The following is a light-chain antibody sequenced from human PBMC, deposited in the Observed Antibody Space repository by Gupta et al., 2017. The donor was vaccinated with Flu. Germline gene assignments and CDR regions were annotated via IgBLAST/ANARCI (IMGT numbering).Light chain of an antibody. CDR2: AES. V-gene: IGKV1-16*02. Sequence: DIQMTQPPSSLYASVGDRVTITCRASQGISTYSAWFQPKTGRAPKSLIYAESRLQSEGPSKCRSRGSGTEDLTTISSMPPEDVATAYCQQYNSVSPIFGGGTKVEI. J-gene: IGKJ4*01. CDR1: QGISTY. CDR3: QQYNSVSPI.